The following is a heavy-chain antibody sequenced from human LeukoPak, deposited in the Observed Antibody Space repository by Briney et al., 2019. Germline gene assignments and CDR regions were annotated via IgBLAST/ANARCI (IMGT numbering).Heavy chain of an antibody. Sequence: GGSLRLSCAASGFTFSSYSMNWVRQAPGKGLEWVSSISTSSSYIYYADSVKGRFTISRDNAKNSLYLQMNSLRAEDTAVYYCARGREVVPATDDTFDYWGQGTLVTVSS. V-gene: IGHV3-21*01. CDR3: ARGREVVPATDDTFDY. CDR2: ISTSSSYI. J-gene: IGHJ4*02. D-gene: IGHD2-2*01. CDR1: GFTFSSYS.